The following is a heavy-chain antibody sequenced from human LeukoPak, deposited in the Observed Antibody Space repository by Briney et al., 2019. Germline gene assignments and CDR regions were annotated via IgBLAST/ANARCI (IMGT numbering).Heavy chain of an antibody. Sequence: ASVKVSCKASGYTFISYGISWVRQAPGQGLEWMGWISAYNGNTNYAQKLQGRVTMTTDTSTSTAYMELRSLRSDDTAVYYCARDVASVTTLNWFDPWGQGTLVTVSS. D-gene: IGHD4-17*01. J-gene: IGHJ5*02. CDR2: ISAYNGNT. V-gene: IGHV1-18*04. CDR3: ARDVASVTTLNWFDP. CDR1: GYTFISYG.